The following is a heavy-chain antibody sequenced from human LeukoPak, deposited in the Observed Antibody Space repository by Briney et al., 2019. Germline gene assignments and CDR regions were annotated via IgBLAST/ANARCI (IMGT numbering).Heavy chain of an antibody. J-gene: IGHJ3*02. CDR2: IYSGGST. V-gene: IGHV3-53*01. CDR3: ARDQADLRAFDI. CDR1: GFTVSSNY. D-gene: IGHD6-13*01. Sequence: PGGSLRLSCAASGFTVSSNYMSWVRQAPGKGLEWVSVIYSGGSTYHADSVKGRFTISRDNSKNTLYLQMNSLRAEDTAVYYCARDQADLRAFDIWGQGTMVTVSS.